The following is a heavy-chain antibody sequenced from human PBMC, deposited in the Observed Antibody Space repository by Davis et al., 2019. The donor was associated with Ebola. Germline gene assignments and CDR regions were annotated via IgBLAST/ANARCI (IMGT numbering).Heavy chain of an antibody. D-gene: IGHD6-13*01. Sequence: AASVKVSCKASGYTFTSYGISWVRQAPGQGLEWMGWISAYNGNTNYAQKLQGRVTMTTDTSTSTAYMELRSLRSDDTAVYYCARARFAIAAAGLLYYYYYGMDVWGQGTTVTVSS. J-gene: IGHJ6*02. V-gene: IGHV1-18*01. CDR2: ISAYNGNT. CDR1: GYTFTSYG. CDR3: ARARFAIAAAGLLYYYYYGMDV.